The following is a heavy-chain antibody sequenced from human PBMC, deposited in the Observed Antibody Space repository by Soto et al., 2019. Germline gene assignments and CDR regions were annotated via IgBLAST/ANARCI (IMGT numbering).Heavy chain of an antibody. J-gene: IGHJ3*02. D-gene: IGHD5-12*01. CDR1: GGSISSGGYY. CDR3: ARGSSGGLRLIFAPWPDAFDI. Sequence: SETLSLTCTVSGGSISSGGYYWSWIRQHPGKGLEWIGYIYYSGSTYYNPSLKSRVTISVDTSKNQFSLKLSSVTAADTAVYYCARGSSGGLRLIFAPWPDAFDIWGQGTRVTV. CDR2: IYYSGST. V-gene: IGHV4-31*03.